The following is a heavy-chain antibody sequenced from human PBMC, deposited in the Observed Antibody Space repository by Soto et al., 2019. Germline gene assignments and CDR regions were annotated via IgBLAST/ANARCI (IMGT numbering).Heavy chain of an antibody. Sequence: ASVKVSCKVSGYTLTELSMHWVRKAPGKGLEWMGGFDPEDGETIYAQKFQGRVTMTEDTSTDTAYMELNSLRAEDTAMYYCAKGYSGNYYGVFDYWGQGTLVTVSS. CDR2: FDPEDGET. V-gene: IGHV1-24*01. D-gene: IGHD1-26*01. CDR3: AKGYSGNYYGVFDY. J-gene: IGHJ4*02. CDR1: GYTLTELS.